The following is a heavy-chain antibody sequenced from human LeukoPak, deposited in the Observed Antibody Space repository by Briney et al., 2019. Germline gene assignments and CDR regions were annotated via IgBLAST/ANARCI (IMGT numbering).Heavy chain of an antibody. D-gene: IGHD4-11*01. CDR1: GFTSSHFG. V-gene: IGHV3-30*02. J-gene: IGHJ4*02. Sequence: GGSLTLSCAASGFTSSHFGMHWVRRVPGKGLEWVAVIRSDGTATYYGDAVKGRFNISRDNSMKTLYLQMNSLRGDDTAVYYCAKDAQRGFYYSTSRESGGQGTRVTVSS. CDR2: IRSDGTAT. CDR3: AKDAQRGFYYSTSRES.